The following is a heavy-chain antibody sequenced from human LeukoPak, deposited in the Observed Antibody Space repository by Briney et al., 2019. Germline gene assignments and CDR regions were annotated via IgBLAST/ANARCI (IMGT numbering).Heavy chain of an antibody. D-gene: IGHD3-3*02. CDR2: IRYDGSNK. Sequence: PGGSLRLSCAASGFTFSSYGMHWVRQAPGKGLEWVAFIRYDGSNKYYADSVKGRFTISRDNSKNTLYLQMNSLRAEDTAVYYCAKDAIFELWMYYFDYWGQGTLVTVSS. CDR3: AKDAIFELWMYYFDY. CDR1: GFTFSSYG. V-gene: IGHV3-30*02. J-gene: IGHJ4*02.